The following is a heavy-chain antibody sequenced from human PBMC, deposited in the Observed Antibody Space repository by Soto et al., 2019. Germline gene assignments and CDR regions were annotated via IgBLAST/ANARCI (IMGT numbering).Heavy chain of an antibody. CDR2: IWYDGSNK. D-gene: IGHD3-22*01. V-gene: IGHV3-33*01. J-gene: IGHJ3*02. CDR1: GFTFSSYG. Sequence: PGGSLRLSCAASGFTFSSYGMHWVRQAPGKGLEWVAVIWYDGSNKYSADSVKGRFTISRDNSKNTLYLQMNSLRAEDTAVYYCARDLPAIPGLLPLNDAFDIWGQGTMVTVSS. CDR3: ARDLPAIPGLLPLNDAFDI.